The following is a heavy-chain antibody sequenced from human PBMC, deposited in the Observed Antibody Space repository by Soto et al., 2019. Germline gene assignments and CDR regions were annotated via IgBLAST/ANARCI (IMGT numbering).Heavy chain of an antibody. CDR2: ISYDGSNK. CDR3: ESGTEYYDFSPGMDD. D-gene: IGHD3-3*01. CDR1: GFTFSSSA. V-gene: IGHV3-30-3*01. J-gene: IGHJ6*02. Sequence: PGGSLRLSCAASGFTFSSSAMHWVRQAPGKGLEWVAVISYDGSNKYYADSVKGRFTISRDNSKNTLYLQMNSLRAEDTAVYYCESGTEYYDFSPGMDDWGQGTTVTVSS.